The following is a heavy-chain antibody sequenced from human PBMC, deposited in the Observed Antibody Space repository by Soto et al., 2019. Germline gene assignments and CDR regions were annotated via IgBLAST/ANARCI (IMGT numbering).Heavy chain of an antibody. Sequence: HPVGSLRLSCAASGFTFSSYWMSWVRQAPGKGLEWVANIKQDGSEKYYVDSVKGRFTISRDNAKNSLYLQMNSLRAEDTAVYYCARLRGQQLVYYYYYGMDVWSQGTTVTVSS. CDR3: ARLRGQQLVYYYYYGMDV. V-gene: IGHV3-7*03. D-gene: IGHD6-6*01. J-gene: IGHJ6*02. CDR1: GFTFSSYW. CDR2: IKQDGSEK.